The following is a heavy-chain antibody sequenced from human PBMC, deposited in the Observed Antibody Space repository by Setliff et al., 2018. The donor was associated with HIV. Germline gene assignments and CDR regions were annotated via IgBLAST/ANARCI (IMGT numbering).Heavy chain of an antibody. CDR3: ARDWAEDYYGSGSFQY. CDR1: GYTLSELS. D-gene: IGHD3-10*01. CDR2: FDPEDGET. V-gene: IGHV1-24*01. Sequence: ASVKVSCKVSGYTLSELSMHWVRQAPGEGLEWMGGFDPEDGETIYAEKFQGRVTMTEDTATETAYMELSSLRSEDAAVYYCARDWAEDYYGSGSFQYWGQGTLVTVSS. J-gene: IGHJ1*01.